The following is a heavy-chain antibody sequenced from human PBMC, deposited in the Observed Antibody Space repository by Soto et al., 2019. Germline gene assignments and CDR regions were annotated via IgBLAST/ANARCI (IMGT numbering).Heavy chain of an antibody. CDR1: GFTFSNYP. CDR2: ISGSGGTT. V-gene: IGHV3-23*01. CDR3: AKQNLAVAIDY. J-gene: IGHJ4*02. D-gene: IGHD2-21*01. Sequence: LESGGGLVQPGGSLRLSRAASGFTFSNYPMSWVRQAPGKGLEWVSGISGSGGTTYYADSVRGRFTISRDNSGNMLFLQMNSLRAEDTAVYYCAKQNLAVAIDYFGQGALVTVSS.